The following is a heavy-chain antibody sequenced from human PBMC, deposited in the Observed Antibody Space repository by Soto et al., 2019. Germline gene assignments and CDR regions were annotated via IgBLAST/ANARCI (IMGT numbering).Heavy chain of an antibody. CDR2: IYHSGST. CDR3: ARLYGDYEIGGPKYFDY. V-gene: IGHV4-30-2*01. CDR1: GGSISSGGYS. Sequence: SETLSLTCAVSGGSISSGGYSWSWIRQPPGKGLEWIGYIYHSGSTYYNPSLKSRVTISVDRSKNQFSLKLSSVTAADTAVYYCARLYGDYEIGGPKYFDYWGQGTLVTVSS. J-gene: IGHJ4*02. D-gene: IGHD4-17*01.